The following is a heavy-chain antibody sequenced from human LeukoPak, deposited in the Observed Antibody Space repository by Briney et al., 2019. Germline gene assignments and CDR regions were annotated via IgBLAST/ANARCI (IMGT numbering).Heavy chain of an antibody. V-gene: IGHV3-23*01. J-gene: IGHJ4*02. Sequence: GGSLRVSCAASGFTFSSYGMSWVRQAPGKGLEWVSAISGSGGSTYYADSVKGRFTISRDNSKNTLYLQMNSLRAEDTAVYYCARRPDRTYYYGSGSFYFDYWGQGTPVTVSS. CDR3: ARRPDRTYYYGSGSFYFDY. CDR2: ISGSGGST. D-gene: IGHD3-10*01. CDR1: GFTFSSYG.